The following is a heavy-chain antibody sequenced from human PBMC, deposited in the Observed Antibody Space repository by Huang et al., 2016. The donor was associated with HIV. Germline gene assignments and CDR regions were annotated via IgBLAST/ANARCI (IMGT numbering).Heavy chain of an antibody. CDR3: AREGFYDLWSAFRRAVDAFDT. D-gene: IGHD3-3*01. J-gene: IGHJ3*02. Sequence: QVQLHESGPGLVKPSQTLSLPCTVSGGSISSGGYTYNWVRQPPGKGLEWIGYLNCNGETYYNPSLKSRVSISVDTSKNQFSLKLSSMTAADTAVYYCAREGFYDLWSAFRRAVDAFDTWGQGTKVTVSS. CDR1: GGSISSGGYT. V-gene: IGHV4-30-4*08. CDR2: LNCNGET.